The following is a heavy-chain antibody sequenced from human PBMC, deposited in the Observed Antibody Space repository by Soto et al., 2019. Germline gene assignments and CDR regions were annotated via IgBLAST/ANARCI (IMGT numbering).Heavy chain of an antibody. CDR3: ARTSRFAY. CDR2: INHSGST. D-gene: IGHD6-6*01. V-gene: IGHV4-34*01. CDR1: GGSFSGYY. J-gene: IGHJ4*02. Sequence: PSETLSLTCAVYGGSFSGYYWSWIRQPPGKGLEWIGEINHSGSTNYNPSLKSRVTISVDTSKNQFSLKLSSVTAADTAVYYCARTSRFAYWGQGTLVTVS.